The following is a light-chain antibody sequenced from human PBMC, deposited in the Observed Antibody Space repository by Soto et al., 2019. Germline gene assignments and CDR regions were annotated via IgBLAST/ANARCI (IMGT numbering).Light chain of an antibody. V-gene: IGKV1-5*03. CDR1: QTISSW. CDR3: QHYNSYSEA. Sequence: DIQMSQSPSTLPASVGDRVTITCRASQTISSWLAWYQQKPGKAPKLLIYKASTLKSGVPSRFSGSGSGTEFTLTISSLQPDDFATYYCQHYNSYSEAFGQGTNVDI. CDR2: KAS. J-gene: IGKJ1*01.